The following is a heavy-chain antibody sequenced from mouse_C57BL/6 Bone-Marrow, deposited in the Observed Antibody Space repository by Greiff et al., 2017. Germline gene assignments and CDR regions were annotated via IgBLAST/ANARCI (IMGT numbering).Heavy chain of an antibody. CDR2: ISGGGGNT. J-gene: IGHJ1*03. CDR3: SRQVTTVLATKYFDV. Sequence: EVHLVESGGGLVKPGGSLKLSCAASGFTFSSYTMSWVRQTPEKRLQWVAAISGGGGNTYYPDSVQGRFTISRDKDKNILYLQMSSLRSEDTALYYCSRQVTTVLATKYFDVWGTGTTVTVSS. V-gene: IGHV5-9*01. CDR1: GFTFSSYT. D-gene: IGHD1-1*01.